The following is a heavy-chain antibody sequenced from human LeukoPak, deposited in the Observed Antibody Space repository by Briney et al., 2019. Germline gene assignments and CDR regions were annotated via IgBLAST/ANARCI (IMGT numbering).Heavy chain of an antibody. CDR1: GYSFTSYW. D-gene: IGHD3-22*01. J-gene: IGHJ4*02. V-gene: IGHV5-51*01. CDR3: ATTYDSSGYYVDY. Sequence: GESLQISCKGSGYSFTSYWIGWVRQMPGKGLEWMGIIYPGDSDTRYSPSFQGRVTISADKSISTAYLQWSSLKASDTAMYYCATTYDSSGYYVDYWGQGTLVTVSS. CDR2: IYPGDSDT.